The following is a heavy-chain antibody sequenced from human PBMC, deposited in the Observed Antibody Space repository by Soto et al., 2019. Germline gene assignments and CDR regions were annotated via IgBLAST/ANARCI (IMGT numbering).Heavy chain of an antibody. V-gene: IGHV3-23*01. Sequence: GGSLRLSCASSGFTLSMSAVNWVRQAPGKGLEWVSYISDSGDRTYYADSVKGRFTISRDRSKSTVSLQMDSLRAEDTAVYYCAKDRGIIVKAGDAFDVWGQGTKVTVSS. CDR1: GFTLSMSA. J-gene: IGHJ3*01. CDR2: ISDSGDRT. D-gene: IGHD3-16*02. CDR3: AKDRGIIVKAGDAFDV.